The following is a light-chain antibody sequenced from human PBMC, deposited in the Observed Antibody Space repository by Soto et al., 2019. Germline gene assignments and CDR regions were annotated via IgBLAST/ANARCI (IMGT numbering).Light chain of an antibody. CDR1: SGYSNYK. Sequence: QLVLTQPPSASASLGASVTLTCTLSSGYSNYKVDWYQQRPGKGPRFVMRVGTGGIVGSKGDGIPDRFSVLGSGLNRYLTIKNIQEEDESDYHCGADHGSGSNFVVFGGGPKLTV. CDR3: GADHGSGSNFVV. J-gene: IGLJ2*01. CDR2: VGTGGIVG. V-gene: IGLV9-49*01.